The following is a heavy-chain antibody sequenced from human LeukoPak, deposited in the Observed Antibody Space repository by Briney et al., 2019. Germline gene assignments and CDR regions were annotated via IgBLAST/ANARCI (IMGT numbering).Heavy chain of an antibody. CDR1: GGSISSYY. CDR3: ARADRRDGYTKRGYYFDY. J-gene: IGHJ4*02. Sequence: PSETLSLTCTVSGGSISSYYWSWIRQPPGKGPEWIGYIYYSGSTNYNPSLKSRVTISVDTSKNQFSLKLSSVTAADTAVYYCARADRRDGYTKRGYYFDYWGQGTLVTVSS. CDR2: IYYSGST. V-gene: IGHV4-59*01. D-gene: IGHD5-24*01.